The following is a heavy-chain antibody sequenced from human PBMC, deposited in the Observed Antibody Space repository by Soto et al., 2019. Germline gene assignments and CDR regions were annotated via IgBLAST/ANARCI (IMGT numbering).Heavy chain of an antibody. D-gene: IGHD6-19*01. CDR1: GYSFTSYW. CDR2: ICPGDSDT. Sequence: GESLKISCKGSGYSFTSYWIGWVRQMPGKGLEWMGIICPGDSDTRYSPSFQGQVTISADKSISTAYLQWSSLKASHTAMYYCARRQGQWLGAMDVWGQGTTVTVSS. V-gene: IGHV5-51*01. J-gene: IGHJ6*02. CDR3: ARRQGQWLGAMDV.